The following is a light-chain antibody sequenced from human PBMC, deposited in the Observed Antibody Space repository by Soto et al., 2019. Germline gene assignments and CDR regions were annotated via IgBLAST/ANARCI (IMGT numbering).Light chain of an antibody. CDR2: GVS. CDR3: GQFVSSPPRT. J-gene: IGKJ1*01. V-gene: IGKV3-20*01. CDR1: QSVGSTF. Sequence: EIVLTQSPGTLSLSPGERATLSCRASQSVGSTFLAWYQQKPGQAPRLLIYGVSTRATGIPDRFSGSWSGTDFTLSISRLEPEDFAVYYCGQFVSSPPRTFGQGTKV.